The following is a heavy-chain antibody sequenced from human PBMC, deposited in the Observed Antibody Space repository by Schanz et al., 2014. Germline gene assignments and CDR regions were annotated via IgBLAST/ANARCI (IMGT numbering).Heavy chain of an antibody. CDR2: IIPSLGLA. CDR1: GYTFSSYG. CDR3: ARDRLECGAECYSVEVFEI. D-gene: IGHD2-21*01. Sequence: QVLQVQSGSELKKPGTSVKVSCKTSGYTFSSYGITWVRQAPGQGLEWMGRIIPSLGLAKYEQKFQDKVTITADTSTTTAYMELSGLRSEDTAVYYCARDRLECGAECYSVEVFEIWGQGTLVIVSS. V-gene: IGHV1-69*09. J-gene: IGHJ4*02.